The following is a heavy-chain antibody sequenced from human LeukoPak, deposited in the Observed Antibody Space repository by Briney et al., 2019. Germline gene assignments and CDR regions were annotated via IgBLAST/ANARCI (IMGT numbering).Heavy chain of an antibody. D-gene: IGHD3-10*01. Sequence: PSETLSLTCTVSGGSISSYYWSWIRQPPGKGLEWIGYIYYSGSTNYNPSLRSRVTISLDTSKKQFSLKLRSATAADTAVYYCARAALASGNDYNERVSFDYWGQGSLVTVSS. V-gene: IGHV4-59*12. CDR1: GGSISSYY. CDR3: ARAALASGNDYNERVSFDY. CDR2: IYYSGST. J-gene: IGHJ4*02.